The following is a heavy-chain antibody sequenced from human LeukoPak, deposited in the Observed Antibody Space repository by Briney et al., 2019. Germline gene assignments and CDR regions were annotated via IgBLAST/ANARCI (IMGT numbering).Heavy chain of an antibody. V-gene: IGHV3-30-3*01. CDR2: ISYDGSDK. D-gene: IGHD5-12*01. Sequence: QAGGSLRLSCAASGFTFSSYAMHWVRQAPGKGLEWVALISYDGSDKYYADSVKGRFTISRDNSKNTLYLQMNSLRTEDTAVYYCARSRTVSGYDYVYWGQGTLVTVSS. J-gene: IGHJ4*02. CDR3: ARSRTVSGYDYVY. CDR1: GFTFSSYA.